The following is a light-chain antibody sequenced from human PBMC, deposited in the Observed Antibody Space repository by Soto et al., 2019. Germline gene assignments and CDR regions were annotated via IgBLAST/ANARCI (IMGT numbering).Light chain of an antibody. CDR2: GAS. CDR1: QSVSSN. V-gene: IGKV3-15*01. Sequence: EIVMTQSPATLSVSPGEGPTLSGRASQSVSSNLAWYQQKPGQAPRLLIYGASTRATGIPARFSGSGSGTEFTLTLSSLQPEDFATYYCQPVNSFPSTFGPVTRLEIK. CDR3: QPVNSFPST. J-gene: IGKJ5*01.